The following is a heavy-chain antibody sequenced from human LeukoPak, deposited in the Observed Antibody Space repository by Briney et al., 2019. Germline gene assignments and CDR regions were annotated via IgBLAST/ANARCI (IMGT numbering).Heavy chain of an antibody. CDR3: ARHLKRCGGDCYSKSYYYMDV. CDR1: GYSFISYW. Sequence: GESLKISCKCSGYSFISYWIGWVRQMPGKGLEWMGIIYPGDSDTRYSPSFQGQVTISADKSISTAYLQWSSLKASDTAMYYCARHLKRCGGDCYSKSYYYMDVWGEGTTVTVSS. V-gene: IGHV5-51*01. CDR2: IYPGDSDT. J-gene: IGHJ6*03. D-gene: IGHD2-21*02.